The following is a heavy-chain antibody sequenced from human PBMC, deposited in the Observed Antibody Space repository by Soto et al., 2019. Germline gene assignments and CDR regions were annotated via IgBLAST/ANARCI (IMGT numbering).Heavy chain of an antibody. CDR3: ARGSSSSWYNWFDP. D-gene: IGHD6-13*01. Sequence: ASVKGSCKASGYTFTRDGIGWVRQAPGQGLEWMGWISAYNGNTNYAQKLQGRVTMTTDTSTSTAYMELRSLRSDDTAVYYCARGSSSSWYNWFDPWGQGTLVTVSS. J-gene: IGHJ5*02. V-gene: IGHV1-18*01. CDR2: ISAYNGNT. CDR1: GYTFTRDG.